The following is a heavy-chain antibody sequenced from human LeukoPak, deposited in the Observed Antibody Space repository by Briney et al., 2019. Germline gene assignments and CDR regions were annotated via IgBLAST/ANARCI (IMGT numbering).Heavy chain of an antibody. Sequence: GGSLRLSCVASGFTFSSYGMHWVRQAPGKGLEWVVVISYDGSNKYYADSVKGRFTISRDNTKNTLYLQMNSLRAEDTAVYYCAKDYSGYYSYFDYWGQGTLVTVSS. CDR2: ISYDGSNK. CDR1: GFTFSSYG. D-gene: IGHD3-22*01. J-gene: IGHJ4*02. V-gene: IGHV3-30*18. CDR3: AKDYSGYYSYFDY.